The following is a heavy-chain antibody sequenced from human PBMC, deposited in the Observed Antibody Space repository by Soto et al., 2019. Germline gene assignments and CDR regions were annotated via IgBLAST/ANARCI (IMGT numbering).Heavy chain of an antibody. CDR3: AKDLALMADY. CDR2: ILYDGSKE. Sequence: GGSLRLCCTASGFSFNSHGMDWVRQAPGKGLEWVARILYDGSKEYYADSVKGRFTISRDNSKNTLYLQMDSLRVEDTAVYYCAKDLALMADYWGQGTPVTVSS. V-gene: IGHV3-30*18. D-gene: IGHD3-16*01. CDR1: GFSFNSHG. J-gene: IGHJ4*02.